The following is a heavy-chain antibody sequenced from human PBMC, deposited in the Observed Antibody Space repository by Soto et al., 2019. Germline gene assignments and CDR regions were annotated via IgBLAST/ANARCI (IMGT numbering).Heavy chain of an antibody. V-gene: IGHV4-30-4*01. J-gene: IGHJ4*02. D-gene: IGHD3-10*01. CDR1: GGSISSGDYY. Sequence: KPSETLSLTCTVSGGSISSGDYYWSWIRQPPGKGLEWIGYIYYSGSTYYNPSLKSRVTISVDTSKNQFSLKLSSVTAADAAVYYCARDRRSGYGSDFDYWGQGTLVTVSS. CDR2: IYYSGST. CDR3: ARDRRSGYGSDFDY.